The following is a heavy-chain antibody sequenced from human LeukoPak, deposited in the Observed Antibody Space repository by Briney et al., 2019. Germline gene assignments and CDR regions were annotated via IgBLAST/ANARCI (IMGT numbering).Heavy chain of an antibody. CDR1: RFTFSSYG. Sequence: SGRSLRLSCAASRFTFSSYGMHWVRQAPGKGLEWVAIISYDGSNKYYADSVKGRFTISRDNSKSTLYLQMNSLRGEDTAVYYCAKDTSGWPKEFDYWGQGTLVTVSS. D-gene: IGHD6-19*01. J-gene: IGHJ4*02. CDR3: AKDTSGWPKEFDY. V-gene: IGHV3-30*18. CDR2: ISYDGSNK.